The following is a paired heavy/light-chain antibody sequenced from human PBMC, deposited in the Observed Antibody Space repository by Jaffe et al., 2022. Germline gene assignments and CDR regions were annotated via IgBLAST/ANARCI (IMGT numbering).Light chain of an antibody. Sequence: EIVLTQSPDFQSVTPKEKVTIACRASQNIGSRLHWYQQKPDQSPKLLIKYASQSISGVPSRFSGSGSGTDFTLTINSLEAEDAATYYCHQSDNLPRTFGQGTKVEI. CDR2: YAS. CDR1: QNIGSR. J-gene: IGKJ1*01. CDR3: HQSDNLPRT. V-gene: IGKV6-21*02.
Heavy chain of an antibody. CDR1: GFTFSSYA. J-gene: IGHJ4*02. Sequence: EVQVLESGGGSGQPGGSLRLSCAASGFTFSSYAMSWVRQAPGKGLEWVSALSNSGGSTYYADSVTGRFTISRDNSKNTLYLQMNSLRAEDTAVYYCAKGGVGGYDPLDYWGQGTLVTVSS. CDR2: LSNSGGST. CDR3: AKGGVGGYDPLDY. D-gene: IGHD5-12*01. V-gene: IGHV3-23*01.